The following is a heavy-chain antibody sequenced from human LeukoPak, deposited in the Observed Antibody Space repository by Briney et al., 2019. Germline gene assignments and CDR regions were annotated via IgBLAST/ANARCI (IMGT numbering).Heavy chain of an antibody. Sequence: SETLSLTCTVSGGSISSHYWSWIRQPPGKGLEWIGYIYYSGSTNYNPSLKSRVTISVDTSKNQFSLKLSSVTAADTAVYYCARETPPDNTIDYWGQGTLVTVSP. CDR3: ARETPPDNTIDY. D-gene: IGHD4-23*01. J-gene: IGHJ4*02. V-gene: IGHV4-59*11. CDR2: IYYSGST. CDR1: GGSISSHY.